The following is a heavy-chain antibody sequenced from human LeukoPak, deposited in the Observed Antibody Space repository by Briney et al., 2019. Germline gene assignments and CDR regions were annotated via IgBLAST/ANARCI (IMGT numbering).Heavy chain of an antibody. J-gene: IGHJ6*02. V-gene: IGHV4-59*08. CDR2: IYYSGST. CDR3: ARTKRGFYGDYPRYYYYGMDV. D-gene: IGHD4-17*01. Sequence: SETLSLTCTVSGGSISSYYWSWIRQPPGKGLEWIGYIYYSGSTNYNPSLKSRVTISVDTSKNQFSLKLSSVTAADTAVYYCARTKRGFYGDYPRYYYYGMDVWGQGTTVTVSS. CDR1: GGSISSYY.